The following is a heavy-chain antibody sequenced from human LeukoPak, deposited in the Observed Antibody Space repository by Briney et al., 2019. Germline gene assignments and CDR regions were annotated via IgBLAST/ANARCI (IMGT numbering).Heavy chain of an antibody. CDR3: AKSGYNRFDY. D-gene: IGHD5-24*01. CDR2: IRYDGSYK. CDR1: GFTFSSSG. Sequence: GGSLRLSCAASGFTFSSSGMHWVRQAPGKGLEWVTFIRYDGSYKYYADSVKGRFTISRDNAKNTVYLQMNSLRAEDTAVYYCAKSGYNRFDYWGQGTLVTVSS. V-gene: IGHV3-30*02. J-gene: IGHJ4*02.